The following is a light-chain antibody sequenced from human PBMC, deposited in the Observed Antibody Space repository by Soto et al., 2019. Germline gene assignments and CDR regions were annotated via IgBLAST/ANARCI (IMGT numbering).Light chain of an antibody. J-gene: IGKJ2*01. V-gene: IGKV3-20*01. CDR2: GAS. CDR3: QQYGSSPYT. Sequence: EIVLTQSPGTLSLSPGETASLSCRASQSFGGNYLAWYQQKPGQAPRLLIYGASTRATGIPDRFSGGGSGSGFTLTINRLEAEDSAVYYCQQYGSSPYTFAQGTKLEI. CDR1: QSFGGNY.